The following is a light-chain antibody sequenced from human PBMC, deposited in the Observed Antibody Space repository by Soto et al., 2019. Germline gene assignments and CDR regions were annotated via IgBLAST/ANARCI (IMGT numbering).Light chain of an antibody. CDR1: ESISTW. CDR3: QQYNSSPWT. CDR2: GAS. Sequence: DIQMTQSPSTLSASVGDRVTITCRASESISTWLAWYQQKPGKAPKLLIYGASSLESGVPPRFSGSGSGTEFTLTISSLQPDDFATYYCQQYNSSPWTFGQGTKVDI. V-gene: IGKV1-5*03. J-gene: IGKJ1*01.